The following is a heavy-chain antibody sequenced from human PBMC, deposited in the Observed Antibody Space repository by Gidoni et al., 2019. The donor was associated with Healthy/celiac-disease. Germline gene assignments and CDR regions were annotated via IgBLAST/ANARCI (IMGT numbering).Heavy chain of an antibody. CDR3: ARDEGYGDYVPWYFDL. D-gene: IGHD4-17*01. CDR1: GSTFSSHW. J-gene: IGHJ2*01. Sequence: EVQLVESGGGLVQPGGSLRLSCAASGSTFSSHWMSWVRQAPGKGLEWVANIKQDGSEKYYVDSVKGRFTISRDNAKNSLYLQMNSLRAEDTAVYYCARDEGYGDYVPWYFDLWGRGTLVTVSS. CDR2: IKQDGSEK. V-gene: IGHV3-7*05.